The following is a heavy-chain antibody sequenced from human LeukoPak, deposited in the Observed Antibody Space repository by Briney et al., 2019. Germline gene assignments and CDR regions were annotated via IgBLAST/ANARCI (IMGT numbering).Heavy chain of an antibody. D-gene: IGHD6-6*01. Sequence: ASVKVSCKTSGYTFIGYYMHWVRQAPGQGLEWMGWINPSGGSTSYAQKFQGRVTMTRDTSTSTAYMELSRLRSDDTAVYYCARGGHLAARAKDNWFDPWGQGTLVTVSS. CDR2: INPSGGST. J-gene: IGHJ5*02. CDR1: GYTFIGYY. CDR3: ARGGHLAARAKDNWFDP. V-gene: IGHV1-46*01.